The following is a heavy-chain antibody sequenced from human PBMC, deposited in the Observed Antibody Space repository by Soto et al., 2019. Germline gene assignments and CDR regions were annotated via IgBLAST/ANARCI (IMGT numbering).Heavy chain of an antibody. CDR2: VYYTGDT. CDR3: VRQGIDYLHGLVDV. Sequence: QVQLQQSGPRLVKPSETLSLTCTVSSGPDRSHNWGWIRQPPRRGLEWIGYVYYTGDTAYNPSLRGRVTISADTSTNDISLTLNSVPAADTAVYYCVRQGIDYLHGLVDVWGQGTTVSVSS. CDR1: SGPDRSHN. V-gene: IGHV4-59*08. D-gene: IGHD4-17*01. J-gene: IGHJ6*02.